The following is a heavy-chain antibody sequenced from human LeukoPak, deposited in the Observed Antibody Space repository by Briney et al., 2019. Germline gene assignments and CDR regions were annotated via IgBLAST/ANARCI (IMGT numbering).Heavy chain of an antibody. Sequence: PAETPCLTCTVSGGSISRYYWTWIRQPPGKGLEWIGYIYYSGSTNYNPSLHNRVTISADTSKNQYSLKLSSVTAADTAVYYCATGGERSRIIRFWGQRTMVADSS. CDR3: ATGGERSRIIRF. D-gene: IGHD3-16*01. CDR1: GGSISRYY. V-gene: IGHV4-59*01. CDR2: IYYSGST. J-gene: IGHJ4*02.